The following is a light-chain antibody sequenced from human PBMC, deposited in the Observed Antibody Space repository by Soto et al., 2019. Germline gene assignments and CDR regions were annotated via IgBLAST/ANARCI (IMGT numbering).Light chain of an antibody. CDR3: QQYNNRPPRT. J-gene: IGKJ1*01. CDR1: ESVGSN. CDR2: GAS. V-gene: IGKV3-15*01. Sequence: EIEMTQSPATMSVSPGERVTLSCRASESVGSNLAWYQQKIGQAPRLLIYGASVRATGIPARFSGSGSGTEFSLTISSLQSEDIAIYYCQQYNNRPPRTFGQGTKVQIK.